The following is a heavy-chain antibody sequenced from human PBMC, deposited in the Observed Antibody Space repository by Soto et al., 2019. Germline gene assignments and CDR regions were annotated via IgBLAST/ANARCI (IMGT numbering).Heavy chain of an antibody. J-gene: IGHJ4*02. CDR2: IYYSGTT. CDR1: GGSISSDDHY. D-gene: IGHD6-13*01. CDR3: ATVRSRWNIDY. Sequence: QVQLQESGPGLVKPSQTLSLTCIVSGGSISSDDHYWSWIRHPPGKGLEWIGYIYYSGTTHSNPSLKSRRFISLDTSKNQFSLQLTSVTAADTAVYYCATVRSRWNIDYWGQGTLVTVSS. V-gene: IGHV4-30-4*01.